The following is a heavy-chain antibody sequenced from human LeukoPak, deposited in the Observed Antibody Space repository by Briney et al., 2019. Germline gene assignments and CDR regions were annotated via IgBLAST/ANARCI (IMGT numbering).Heavy chain of an antibody. V-gene: IGHV4-34*01. Sequence: SETLSLTCAVYGGSFSGYYWSWIRQPPGKGLEWIGEINHSGSTNYNPSLKSRVTISVDTSKNQFSLKLSSVTAADTAVYYCARDKELDYWGQGTLVTVSS. CDR3: ARDKELDY. J-gene: IGHJ4*02. CDR2: INHSGST. CDR1: GGSFSGYY.